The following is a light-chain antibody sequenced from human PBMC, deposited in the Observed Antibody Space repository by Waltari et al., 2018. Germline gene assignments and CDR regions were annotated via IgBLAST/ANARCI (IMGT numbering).Light chain of an antibody. CDR1: SSNIGAGYD. CDR3: QSYDSSLSAWV. Sequence: QSVLTQPPPVSGAPGQRVTISCTGSSSNIGAGYDCPGYQQLPGTAPRLLIDGNSNRPSGVPDRFSGSKSGTSASLAITGLQAEDEADYYCQSYDSSLSAWVFGGGTKLTVL. J-gene: IGLJ3*02. CDR2: GNS. V-gene: IGLV1-40*01.